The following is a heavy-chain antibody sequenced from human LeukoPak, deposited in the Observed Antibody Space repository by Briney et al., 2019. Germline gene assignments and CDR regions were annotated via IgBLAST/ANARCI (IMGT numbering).Heavy chain of an antibody. CDR1: GGSLSGYY. D-gene: IGHD7-27*01. Sequence: PSETLSLTCAVYGGSLSGYYLTWIRRPPGKGLEWIGEIHPSGGTNYNPSFGSRLSISADTSKNQFFLKLNSVTAADTAVYYCSRGEDASKVGNYWGQGTLVTVSS. J-gene: IGHJ4*02. V-gene: IGHV4-34*01. CDR2: IHPSGGT. CDR3: SRGEDASKVGNY.